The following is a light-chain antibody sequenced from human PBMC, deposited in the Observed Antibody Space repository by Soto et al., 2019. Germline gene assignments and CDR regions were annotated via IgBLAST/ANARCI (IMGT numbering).Light chain of an antibody. CDR3: HQYNSWPYT. CDR2: AAS. J-gene: IGKJ2*01. CDR1: QSVNIN. Sequence: EIVVTQSPATLSLSPGERATLSCRASQSVNINLAWYQQRPGQAPRVLIYAASTRATGVPDRFSGSGSGTEFTLTISSLQPEDFAVHYCHQYNSWPYTFGQGTK. V-gene: IGKV3-15*01.